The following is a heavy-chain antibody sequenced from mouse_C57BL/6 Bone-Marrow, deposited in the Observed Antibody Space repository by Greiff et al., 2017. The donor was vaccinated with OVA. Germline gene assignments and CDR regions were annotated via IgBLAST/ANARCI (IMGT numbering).Heavy chain of an antibody. V-gene: IGHV7-3*01. CDR3: ARYGHDGYFHAMDY. CDR1: GFTFTDYY. J-gene: IGHJ4*01. D-gene: IGHD2-3*01. CDR2: IRNKANGYTT. Sequence: EVKVEESGGGLVQPGGSLSLSCAASGFTFTDYYMSWVRQPPGKALEWLGFIRNKANGYTTEYSASVKGRFTISRDNSQSILYLQMNALRAEDSATYYCARYGHDGYFHAMDYWGQGTSVTVSS.